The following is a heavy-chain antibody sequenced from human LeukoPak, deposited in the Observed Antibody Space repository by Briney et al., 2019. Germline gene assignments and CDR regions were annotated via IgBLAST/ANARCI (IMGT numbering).Heavy chain of an antibody. CDR3: AELGITMIGGV. D-gene: IGHD3-10*02. V-gene: IGHV3-74*01. J-gene: IGHJ6*04. CDR1: GFIFSSYW. Sequence: GGSLRLSCAASGFIFSSYWMHWVRHAPGKGLAWVSRINTDGSSTSYADSVKGRFTISRDNAKNSLYLQMNSLRAEDTAVYYCAELGITMIGGVWGKGTTVTISS. CDR2: INTDGSST.